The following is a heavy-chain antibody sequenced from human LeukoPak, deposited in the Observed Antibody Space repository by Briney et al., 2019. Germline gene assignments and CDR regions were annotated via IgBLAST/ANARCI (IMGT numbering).Heavy chain of an antibody. CDR1: GGSISSYY. J-gene: IGHJ1*01. V-gene: IGHV4-59*08. CDR3: ARHAYCSSTSCRNRGAIQH. Sequence: SETLSLTCTVSGGSISSYYWSWIRQPPGKGLEWIGYIYYSGSTNYNPSLKSRVTISVDTSKNQFSLKLSSVTTADTAVYYCARHAYCSSTSCRNRGAIQHWGQGTLVTVSS. CDR2: IYYSGST. D-gene: IGHD2-2*01.